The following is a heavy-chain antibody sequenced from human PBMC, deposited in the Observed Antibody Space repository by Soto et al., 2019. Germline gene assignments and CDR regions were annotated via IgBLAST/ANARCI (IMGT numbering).Heavy chain of an antibody. D-gene: IGHD4-17*01. V-gene: IGHV3-66*01. CDR2: IYSGGST. J-gene: IGHJ1*01. CDR1: GLTVSNNY. CDR3: AALIPTVVTPFQH. Sequence: EVQLVESGGGLVQPGGSLRLSCAASGLTVSNNYISWVRQSPGKGLEWVSLIYSGGSTKYADSVKGRFTISRDNSKNTMYLQMNSLRAEDTAVYYCAALIPTVVTPFQHWGQGTLVTVSS.